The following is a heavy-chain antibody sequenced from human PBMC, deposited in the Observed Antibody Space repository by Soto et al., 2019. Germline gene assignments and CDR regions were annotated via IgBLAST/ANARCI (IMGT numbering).Heavy chain of an antibody. D-gene: IGHD3-10*01. CDR3: ARVRRIGMSGSPGDS. CDR1: GYAISSGFY. CDR2: IYFTGTT. Sequence: PSETLSLTCDVSGYAISSGFYWAWIRQPPGKRLEWIGNIYFTGTTSYNPSLKTRVTMSVDTSKNQFSLRLSSVTAADTAVFYCARVRRIGMSGSPGDSWGQGTQGAVSS. J-gene: IGHJ4*02. V-gene: IGHV4-38-2*01.